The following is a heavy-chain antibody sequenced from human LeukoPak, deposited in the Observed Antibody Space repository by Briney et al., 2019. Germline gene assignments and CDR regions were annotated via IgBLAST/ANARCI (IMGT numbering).Heavy chain of an antibody. CDR3: ARSLRAYCSGGSCSKFDY. Sequence: GRSLRLPCAASGFTFSSYTMNWVRQAPGKGLDWVSSITSSSSYIYYADSVKGRFAISRDDAKNSLYLQMNSPRAEDTAVYYCARSLRAYCSGGSCSKFDYWGQGTLVTVSS. CDR2: ITSSSSYI. V-gene: IGHV3-21*01. CDR1: GFTFSSYT. D-gene: IGHD2-15*01. J-gene: IGHJ4*02.